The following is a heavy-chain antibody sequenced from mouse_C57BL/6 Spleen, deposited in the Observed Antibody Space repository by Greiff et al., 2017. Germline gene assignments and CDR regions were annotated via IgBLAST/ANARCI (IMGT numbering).Heavy chain of an antibody. Sequence: EAGGGLVQPKGSLKLSCAASGFSFNTYAMNWVRQAPGKGLEWVARIRSKSNNYATYYADSVKDRFTISRDVSESMLYLQMNNLKTEDTAMYYCVRHGDYYGSSYGFDYWGQGTTLTVSS. V-gene: IGHV10-1*01. D-gene: IGHD1-1*01. J-gene: IGHJ2*01. CDR1: GFSFNTYA. CDR2: IRSKSNNYAT. CDR3: VRHGDYYGSSYGFDY.